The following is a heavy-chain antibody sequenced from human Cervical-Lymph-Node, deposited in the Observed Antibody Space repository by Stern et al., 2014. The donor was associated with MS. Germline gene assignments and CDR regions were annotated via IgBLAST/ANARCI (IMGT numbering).Heavy chain of an antibody. CDR3: AAVPDYYDSSGYDAFDI. CDR1: GFTFTSSA. J-gene: IGHJ3*02. D-gene: IGHD3-22*01. V-gene: IGHV1-58*01. Sequence: QLVESGPEVKKPGTSVKVSCKASGFTFTSSAVQWVRQARGQRLEWIGWIVVGSGNTHYAQKFQERVTITRDMSTSTAYMELSSLRSEDTAVYYCAAVPDYYDSSGYDAFDIWGQGTMVTVSS. CDR2: IVVGSGNT.